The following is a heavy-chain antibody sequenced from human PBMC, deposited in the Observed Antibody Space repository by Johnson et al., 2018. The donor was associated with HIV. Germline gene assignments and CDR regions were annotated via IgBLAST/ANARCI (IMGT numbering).Heavy chain of an antibody. CDR2: MSSDGSIT. V-gene: IGHV3-30*04. D-gene: IGHD2-15*01. CDR3: AKERWQSRAFDI. J-gene: IGHJ3*02. CDR1: AFTFSSYA. Sequence: QVQLVESGGGVVQPGRSLRLSCAASAFTFSSYAMHWVRQAPGKGLEWVAVMSSDGSITYFADSVKGRFTISRDNSKNTLYLQMNSLRAEDTAVYYCAKERWQSRAFDIWGQGTMVTVSS.